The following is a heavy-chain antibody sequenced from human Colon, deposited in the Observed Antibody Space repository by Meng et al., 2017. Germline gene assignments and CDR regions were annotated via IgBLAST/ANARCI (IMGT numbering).Heavy chain of an antibody. J-gene: IGHJ4*02. CDR2: IYQSGST. D-gene: IGHD4-23*01. V-gene: IGHV4-4*02. CDR1: GGSISSNNW. Sequence: QGLRQESGPGRVKPSATLSLTCTVFGGSISSNNWWSWVRQSPGRGLEWIGEIYQSGSTNYSPSLKSRVTISLDKSKNQFSLKVSYMTAADTAVYFCARVPTTVDPFESWGQGTLVTVSS. CDR3: ARVPTTVDPFES.